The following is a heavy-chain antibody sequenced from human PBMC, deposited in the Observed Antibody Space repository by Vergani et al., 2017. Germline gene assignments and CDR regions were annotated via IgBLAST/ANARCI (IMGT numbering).Heavy chain of an antibody. CDR1: GFTFSSYW. CDR3: ARQSRDVFCTNGVCHRGY. Sequence: VQLLESGGGLVQPGGSLRLSCEASGFTFSSYWMSWVRQAPGKGLEWVANIKQDGGKKYYVDSVKGRFTIARDNAKNSLHLQMNNLRAEDTAVYYCARQSRDVFCTNGVCHRGYWGQGTLVSVSS. J-gene: IGHJ4*02. CDR2: IKQDGGKK. D-gene: IGHD2-8*01. V-gene: IGHV3-7*01.